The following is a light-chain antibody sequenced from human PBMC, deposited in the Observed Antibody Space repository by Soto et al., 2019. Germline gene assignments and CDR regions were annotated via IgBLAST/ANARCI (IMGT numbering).Light chain of an antibody. CDR3: ISHAGSNSPYV. CDR1: SSDVGGYNY. J-gene: IGLJ1*01. CDR2: EVT. Sequence: QSALTQPPSASGSPGQSVTISCTGTSSDVGGYNYVSWYQQHPGKAPKLMIYEVTKRPSGVPDRFSASKSGNTASLTVSGLQAEDEADYFCISHAGSNSPYVFGTGTKQTVL. V-gene: IGLV2-8*01.